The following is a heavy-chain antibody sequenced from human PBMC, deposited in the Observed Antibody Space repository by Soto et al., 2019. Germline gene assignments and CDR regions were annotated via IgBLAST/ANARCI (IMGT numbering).Heavy chain of an antibody. CDR3: AKDVGEQGHFDS. D-gene: IGHD1-26*01. CDR2: ISYDGGNE. V-gene: IGHV3-30*14. Sequence: VQLVESGGGVVQPGKSLRLSCAASGFTFRSYAMHWVRQTPEKGLEGVAFISYDGGNEHYAESVKGRFTISRDNSKSNLYLEMNSLRIEDTAIYVCAKDVGEQGHFDSWGHGVLVSVSS. CDR1: GFTFRSYA. J-gene: IGHJ4*01.